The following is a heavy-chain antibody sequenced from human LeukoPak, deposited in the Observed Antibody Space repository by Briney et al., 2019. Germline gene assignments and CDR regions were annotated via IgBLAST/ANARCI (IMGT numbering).Heavy chain of an antibody. CDR2: IYYSGST. Sequence: GSLRLSCAASGFTFSDYYMSWVRQAPGKGREWIGSIYYSGSTYYNPSLKSRVTISVDTSKNQFSLKLSSVTAADTAVYYCARFSYSAGDYGGQGTLVTVLS. CDR1: GFTFSDYY. J-gene: IGHJ4*02. V-gene: IGHV4-39*01. D-gene: IGHD6-13*01. CDR3: ARFSYSAGDY.